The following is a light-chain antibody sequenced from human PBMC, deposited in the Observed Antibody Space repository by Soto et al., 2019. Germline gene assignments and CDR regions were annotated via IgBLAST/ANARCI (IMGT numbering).Light chain of an antibody. CDR1: QSVSSTS. V-gene: IGKV3-20*01. CDR2: GAS. J-gene: IGKJ5*01. Sequence: EIVLRQSPGRLSLSPGERSTLSCSASQSVSSTSLAWYQQKPGQAPRLLIYGASNTATGITARFSGSGSGTDFTITISSLQAEDVAVYYCQQYYSTPITFGPVTRLEIK. CDR3: QQYYSTPIT.